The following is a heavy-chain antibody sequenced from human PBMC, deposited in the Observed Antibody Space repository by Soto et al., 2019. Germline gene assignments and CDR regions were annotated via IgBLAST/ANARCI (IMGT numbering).Heavy chain of an antibody. Sequence: EASVKVSCKASGHTFTGYYMHWVRQAPGQGLEWMGWINPNSGGTNYAQKFQGWVTMTRDTSISTAYMELSRLRSDDTAVYYCARDYCSGGSCYPYYYYYYMDVWGKGTTVTVSS. CDR2: INPNSGGT. V-gene: IGHV1-2*04. CDR1: GHTFTGYY. J-gene: IGHJ6*03. CDR3: ARDYCSGGSCYPYYYYYYMDV. D-gene: IGHD2-15*01.